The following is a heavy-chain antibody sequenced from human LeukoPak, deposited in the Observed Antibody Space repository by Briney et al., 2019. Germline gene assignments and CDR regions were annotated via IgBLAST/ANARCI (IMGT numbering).Heavy chain of an antibody. Sequence: SETLSLTCAVYGGSFSGYYWSWIRQPPGKGLEWIGEINHSGSTNYNPSLKSRVTISVDTSKNQFSLKLGSVTAADTAVYYCARKVDCSSTSCYVANRWFDPWGQGTLVTVSS. CDR2: INHSGST. CDR1: GGSFSGYY. J-gene: IGHJ5*02. D-gene: IGHD2-2*01. V-gene: IGHV4-34*01. CDR3: ARKVDCSSTSCYVANRWFDP.